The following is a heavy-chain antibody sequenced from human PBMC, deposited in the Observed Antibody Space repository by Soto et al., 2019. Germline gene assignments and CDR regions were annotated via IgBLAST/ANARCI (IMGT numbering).Heavy chain of an antibody. D-gene: IGHD2-2*01. V-gene: IGHV3-23*01. Sequence: LESGGGLAQPGGSLRLSCAASGFTFSTYAMSWVRQAPGKGLEWVSGISAGGGNTFYADSVRGRFTISRDNSKNTLDLQMSSLRAEDAALYFCVKHSEYQLLSWFDPWGQGTLVTVPS. CDR2: ISAGGGNT. CDR3: VKHSEYQLLSWFDP. J-gene: IGHJ5*02. CDR1: GFTFSTYA.